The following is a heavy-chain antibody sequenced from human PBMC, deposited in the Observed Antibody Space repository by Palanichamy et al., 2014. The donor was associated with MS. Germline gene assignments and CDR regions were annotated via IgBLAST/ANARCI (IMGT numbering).Heavy chain of an antibody. CDR1: GFTFSSYA. V-gene: IGHV3-23*01. J-gene: IGHJ2*01. CDR3: SRAINYWYFDL. Sequence: EVQLLESGGGLVQPGGSLRLSCAASGFTFSSYAMNWVRQAPGKGLEWVSSIFGSGTSTFYADSVKGRFTISRDNSKNTLYLQMNSLRAEDTAVYYCSRAINYWYFDLWGRGTLVTASS. CDR2: IFGSGTST.